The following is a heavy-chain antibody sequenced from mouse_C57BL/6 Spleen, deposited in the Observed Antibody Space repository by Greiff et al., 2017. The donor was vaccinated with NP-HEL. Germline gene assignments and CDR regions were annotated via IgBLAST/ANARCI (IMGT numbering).Heavy chain of an antibody. CDR1: GSSITSGYY. J-gene: IGHJ3*01. CDR3: AREGDGNYDWFAY. V-gene: IGHV3-6*01. Sequence: EVQLQQSGPGLVKPSQSLSLTCSVTGSSITSGYYWNWIRQFPGNKLEWMGYLSYDGSNNYNPSLKNRSSITRDTSKNQVFLKLNSVTTEDTATYYCAREGDGNYDWFAYWGQGTLVTVSA. CDR2: LSYDGSN. D-gene: IGHD2-1*01.